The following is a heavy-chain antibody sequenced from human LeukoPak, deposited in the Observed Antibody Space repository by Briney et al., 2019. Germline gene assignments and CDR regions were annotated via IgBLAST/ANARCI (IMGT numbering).Heavy chain of an antibody. D-gene: IGHD2-21*02. V-gene: IGHV3-20*04. CDR2: ANWDGGRT. CDR3: ARDGLRRPPTPYCGGDCPLDY. J-gene: IGHJ4*02. CDR1: GFTFDDYA. Sequence: GGSLRLSCAASGFTFDDYAMSWVRQTPGKGLEWVSGANWDGGRTGYADSVKGRFTISRDNAKNSLYLQMNSLRVEDTAMYYCARDGLRRPPTPYCGGDCPLDYWGQGTLVSVSS.